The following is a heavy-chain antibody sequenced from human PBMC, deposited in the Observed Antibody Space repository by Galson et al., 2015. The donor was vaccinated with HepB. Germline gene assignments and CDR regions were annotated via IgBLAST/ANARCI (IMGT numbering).Heavy chain of an antibody. V-gene: IGHV5-10-1*01. Sequence: QSGAEVKKPGESLRISCKGSGYSFTSYWISWVRQMPGKGLEWMGRIDPSDSYTNYSPSFQGHVTISADKSISTAYLQWSSLKASDTAMYYCARLYCSGGSCPLYYFDYWGQGTLVTVSS. CDR1: GYSFTSYW. D-gene: IGHD2-15*01. CDR2: IDPSDSYT. CDR3: ARLYCSGGSCPLYYFDY. J-gene: IGHJ4*02.